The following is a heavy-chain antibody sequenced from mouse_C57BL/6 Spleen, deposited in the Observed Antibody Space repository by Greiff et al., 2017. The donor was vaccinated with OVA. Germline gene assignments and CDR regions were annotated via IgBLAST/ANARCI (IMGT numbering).Heavy chain of an antibody. D-gene: IGHD4-1*01. CDR3: ARDLKLGPFDY. CDR1: GFTFSSYA. J-gene: IGHJ2*01. CDR2: ISDGGSYT. Sequence: EVNVVESGGGLVKPGGSLKLSCAASGFTFSSYAMSWVRQTPEKRLEWVATISDGGSYTYYPDNVKGRFTISRDNAKNNLYLQMSHLKSEDTAMYYCARDLKLGPFDYWGQGTTLTVSS. V-gene: IGHV5-4*01.